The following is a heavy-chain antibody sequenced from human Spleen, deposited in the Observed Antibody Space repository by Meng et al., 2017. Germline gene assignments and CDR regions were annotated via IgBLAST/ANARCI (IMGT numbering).Heavy chain of an antibody. D-gene: IGHD2-21*01. CDR1: GFTVSSFW. CDR3: VRDFGGNSDY. V-gene: IGHV3-74*01. J-gene: IGHJ4*02. Sequence: EVPVVESGGGLVQPGVSLRLSCAASGFTVSSFWMNWVRQPPGKGLVWVSRMNEDGTTINYADSVQGRFTISRDSARNTLYLQMNTLRVEDTAIYYCVRDFGGNSDYWGQGTLVTVSS. CDR2: MNEDGTTI.